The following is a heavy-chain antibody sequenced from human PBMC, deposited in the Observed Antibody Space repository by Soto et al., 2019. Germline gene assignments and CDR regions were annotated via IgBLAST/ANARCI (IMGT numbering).Heavy chain of an antibody. CDR3: ARVSYDFWSGYNPSYYYGMDV. CDR2: IIPIFGTA. D-gene: IGHD3-3*01. CDR1: GGTFSSYA. Sequence: SVKVSCKASGGTFSSYAISWVRQAPGQGLEWMGGIIPIFGTANYAQRFQGRVTITADESTSTAYMELSSLRSEDTAVYYCARVSYDFWSGYNPSYYYGMDVWGQGTTVTVSS. J-gene: IGHJ6*02. V-gene: IGHV1-69*13.